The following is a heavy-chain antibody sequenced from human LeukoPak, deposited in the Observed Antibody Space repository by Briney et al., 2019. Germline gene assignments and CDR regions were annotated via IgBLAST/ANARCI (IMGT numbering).Heavy chain of an antibody. D-gene: IGHD6-19*01. V-gene: IGHV3-23*01. CDR3: AKQVAVAGYFDY. CDR1: GFTFSSYA. J-gene: IGHJ4*02. Sequence: GGSLRLSCAASGFTFSSYAMIWVSQAPGKGLEWVSGISGSGDSTDYADSVTGRFTISRDNSKNTLSLQMNSLRAEDTAVYYCAKQVAVAGYFDYWGQGTLVTVSS. CDR2: ISGSGDST.